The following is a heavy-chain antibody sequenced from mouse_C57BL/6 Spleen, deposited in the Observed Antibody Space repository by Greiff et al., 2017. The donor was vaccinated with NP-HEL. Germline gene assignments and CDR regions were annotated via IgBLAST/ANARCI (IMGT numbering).Heavy chain of an antibody. CDR1: GFTFSDYY. J-gene: IGHJ4*01. Sequence: EVHLVESEGGLVQPGSSMKLSCTASGFTFSDYYMAWVRQVPEKGLEWVANINYDGSSTYYLDSLKSRFIISRDNAKNILYLQMSSLKSEDTATYYCARERYYYGSSYRYAMDYWGQGTSVTVSS. CDR2: INYDGSST. D-gene: IGHD1-1*01. CDR3: ARERYYYGSSYRYAMDY. V-gene: IGHV5-16*01.